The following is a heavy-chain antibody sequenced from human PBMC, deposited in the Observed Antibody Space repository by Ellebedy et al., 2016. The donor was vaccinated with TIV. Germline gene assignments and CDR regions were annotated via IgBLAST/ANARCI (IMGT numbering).Heavy chain of an antibody. CDR2: IYHSGST. CDR3: ARDPRTTSVAGFDS. V-gene: IGHV4-4*02. CDR1: GDSITSSNW. Sequence: SETLSLXXAVSGDSITSSNWWNWLRQSPGKGLEWIGEIYHSGSTNYHPSLQSRVTISVDKSKNHFSLTLTSVTAADTAVYYCARDPRTTSVAGFDSWGQGTLVTVSS. J-gene: IGHJ4*02. D-gene: IGHD6-19*01.